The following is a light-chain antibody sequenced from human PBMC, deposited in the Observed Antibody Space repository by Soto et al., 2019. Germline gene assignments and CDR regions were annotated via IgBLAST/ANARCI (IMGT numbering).Light chain of an antibody. Sequence: EIVLTQSPATLSLSPGERATLSCRASPNMRSYVAWYQQKPGQAPRLLIYDASIRATGVPARFRGSGSGTDFTLTISSLEPEDFAVYSCQQRSNWPPITFGQGTRLEIK. V-gene: IGKV3-11*01. CDR1: PNMRSY. CDR2: DAS. CDR3: QQRSNWPPIT. J-gene: IGKJ5*01.